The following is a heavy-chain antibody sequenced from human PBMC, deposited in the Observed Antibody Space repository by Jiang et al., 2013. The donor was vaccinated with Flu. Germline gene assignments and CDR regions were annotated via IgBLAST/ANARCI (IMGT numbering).Heavy chain of an antibody. D-gene: IGHD1-26*01. V-gene: IGHV4-61*02. CDR2: IFSSGKT. Sequence: GPGLVKPAQTLSLTCAVSGASISSDPYYWTWVRQPAGKGLEWIGRIFSSGKTNYKSSLKSRVTMSLDTSRNQVSLRLNSVTATDTAVYYCAQARSGNYASAYYFGMDVWGQGTTVTVSS. J-gene: IGHJ6*02. CDR3: AQARSGNYASAYYFGMDV. CDR1: GASISSDPYY.